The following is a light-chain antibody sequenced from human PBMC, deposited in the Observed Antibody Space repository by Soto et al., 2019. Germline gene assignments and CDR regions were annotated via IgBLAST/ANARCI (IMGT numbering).Light chain of an antibody. CDR3: QQFNSYPFT. J-gene: IGKJ3*01. CDR1: QGISSA. CDR2: DAS. Sequence: AIQLTQSPSSLSASVGDRVTITCRASQGISSALAWYQQKPGKAPKLLIYDASSLESGVPSRFSDSVSGTDFTLTISSLQPEDFATYYCQQFNSYPFTFGPGTKVDIK. V-gene: IGKV1-13*02.